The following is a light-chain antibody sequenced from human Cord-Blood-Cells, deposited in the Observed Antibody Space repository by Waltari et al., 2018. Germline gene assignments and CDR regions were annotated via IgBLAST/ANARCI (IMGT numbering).Light chain of an antibody. CDR2: WAS. J-gene: IGKJ1*01. CDR3: QQYYSTPT. Sequence: DIVMTQSPDSLAVSLGERATINCKSSQSVLYSSNNKNYLAWYQQKPGQPPKLLIYWASTWESGVPDRFSGSGSGTDFTLTISSLQAEDVAVYYCQQYYSTPTFGQGTKVEIK. V-gene: IGKV4-1*01. CDR1: QSVLYSSNNKNY.